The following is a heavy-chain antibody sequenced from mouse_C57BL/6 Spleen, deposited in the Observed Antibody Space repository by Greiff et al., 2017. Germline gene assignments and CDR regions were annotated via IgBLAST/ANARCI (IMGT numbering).Heavy chain of an antibody. CDR3: ARGGNSWFAY. CDR1: GYSITSDY. J-gene: IGHJ3*01. CDR2: ISYSGST. Sequence: EVQVVESGPGLAKPSQSLSLTCSATGYSITSDYWNWIRKFPGNKLEYIGYISYSGSTYYNPSLNSRISITRDTSENQYYLQLNSVTSEDTATYYCARGGNSWFAYWGQGTLVTVSA. D-gene: IGHD2-1*01. V-gene: IGHV3-8*01.